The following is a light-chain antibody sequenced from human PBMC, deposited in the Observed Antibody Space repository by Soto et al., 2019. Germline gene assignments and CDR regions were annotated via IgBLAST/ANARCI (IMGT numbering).Light chain of an antibody. J-gene: IGKJ3*01. Sequence: EIVLTQSPGTLSLSPGEGATLSCRASQSVTSTDLTWYQQKPGQAPRLLIYGASSRATGIPDRFSGSGSGTDFTLTISRLEPEDFAVYYCQQHGSSPFTFGPGTKVDIK. CDR2: GAS. V-gene: IGKV3-20*01. CDR3: QQHGSSPFT. CDR1: QSVTSTD.